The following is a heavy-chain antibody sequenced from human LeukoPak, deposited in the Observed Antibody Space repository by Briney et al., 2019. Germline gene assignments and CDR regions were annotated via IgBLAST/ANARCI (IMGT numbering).Heavy chain of an antibody. D-gene: IGHD4-17*01. CDR3: ARALRSRCLFDL. J-gene: IGHJ2*01. CDR1: GFTFSNYW. CDR2: IKQGGSDI. V-gene: IGHV3-7*01. Sequence: GGSLRLSCAASGFTFSNYWMSWVRQAPGKGLEWVAYIKQGGSDIRYVDSVKGRFTISRDNVKNSLYLQMNSLRAEDTAVFYCARALRSRCLFDLWGRGTLVTVSS.